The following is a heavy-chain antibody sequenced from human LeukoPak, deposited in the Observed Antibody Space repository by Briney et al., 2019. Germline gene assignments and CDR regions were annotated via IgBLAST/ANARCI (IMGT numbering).Heavy chain of an antibody. D-gene: IGHD1-26*01. CDR1: GFTFSSYA. Sequence: GGSLRLFCAASGFTFSSYAMSWVRQAPGKGLEWVSAISGSGGSTYYADSVKGRFTISRDNSKNTLYLQMNSLRAEDTAVYYCARAPDSGSHYYFDYWGQGTLVTVSS. J-gene: IGHJ4*02. V-gene: IGHV3-23*01. CDR3: ARAPDSGSHYYFDY. CDR2: ISGSGGST.